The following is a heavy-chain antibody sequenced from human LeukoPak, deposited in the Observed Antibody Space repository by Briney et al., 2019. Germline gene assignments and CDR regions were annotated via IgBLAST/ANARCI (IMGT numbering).Heavy chain of an antibody. CDR2: ISSSSSTI. D-gene: IGHD1-26*01. V-gene: IGHV3-48*01. CDR1: GFTFSSYS. J-gene: IGHJ3*02. Sequence: GGSLRLSCAASGFTFSSYSMNWVRQAPGKGLEWVSYISSSSSTIYYADSVKGRFTISRDNAKNSLYLQMNSLRAEDTAVYYCASVVGVDAFDIWGQGTMVTVSS. CDR3: ASVVGVDAFDI.